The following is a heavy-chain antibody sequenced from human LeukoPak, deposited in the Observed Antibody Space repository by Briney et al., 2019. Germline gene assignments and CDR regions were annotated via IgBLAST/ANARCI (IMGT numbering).Heavy chain of an antibody. J-gene: IGHJ5*02. D-gene: IGHD2-2*01. Sequence: PSETLSLTCTVSGGSISSYYWSWIQQPAGKGLEWIGRIYTSGSANYNPSLKSRVTMSVDTSKNQFSLKLSSVTAADTAVYYCAKDIVVVPAASEPSYNWFDPWGQGTLVTVSS. CDR1: GGSISSYY. V-gene: IGHV4-4*07. CDR2: IYTSGSA. CDR3: AKDIVVVPAASEPSYNWFDP.